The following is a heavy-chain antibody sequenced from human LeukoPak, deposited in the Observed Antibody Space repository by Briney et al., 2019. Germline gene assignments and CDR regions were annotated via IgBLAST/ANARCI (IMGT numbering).Heavy chain of an antibody. CDR1: GFTFSSYS. J-gene: IGHJ4*02. Sequence: PGGSLRLSCAASGFTFSSYSMNWVRQAPGKGLEWVSSISSSSSYIYYADSVKGRFTISRDNAKNSLYLQMNSLRAEDTAVYYCARADSRYGDSLDYWGQGTLVTVSS. D-gene: IGHD4-17*01. V-gene: IGHV3-21*01. CDR2: ISSSSSYI. CDR3: ARADSRYGDSLDY.